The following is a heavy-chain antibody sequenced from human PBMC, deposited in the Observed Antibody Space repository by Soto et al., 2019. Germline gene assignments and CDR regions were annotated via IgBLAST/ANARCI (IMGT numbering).Heavy chain of an antibody. Sequence: SVKVSCKASGGTFSIYAISCVLQAPGQGLEWMGGIIPIFGTANYAQKFQGRVTITADESTSTAYMELSSLRSEDTAVYYCARDRSHGGYFDYWGQGTLVTVSS. D-gene: IGHD3-16*01. CDR1: GGTFSIYA. CDR2: IIPIFGTA. V-gene: IGHV1-69*13. J-gene: IGHJ4*02. CDR3: ARDRSHGGYFDY.